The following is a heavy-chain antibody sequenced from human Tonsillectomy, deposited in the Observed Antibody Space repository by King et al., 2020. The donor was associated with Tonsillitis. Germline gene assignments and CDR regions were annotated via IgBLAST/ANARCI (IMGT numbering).Heavy chain of an antibody. J-gene: IGHJ4*02. CDR3: VRTRYYYDISGYPD. D-gene: IGHD3-22*01. CDR2: ISGNGGST. V-gene: IGHV3-64D*06. CDR1: TFTFSNYA. Sequence: VQLVESGGGLVQPGGSLRLSCSASTFTFSNYAMHWVRQAPGKGLEYVSTISGNGGSTYYADSVKGRFTISRDNSKNTLYLQMSSLRAEDTAIYYCVRTRYYYDISGYPDWGQGTLVTVSS.